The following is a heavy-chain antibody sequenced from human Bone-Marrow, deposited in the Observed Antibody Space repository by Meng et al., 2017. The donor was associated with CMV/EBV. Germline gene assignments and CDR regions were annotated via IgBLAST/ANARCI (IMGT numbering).Heavy chain of an antibody. D-gene: IGHD2-8*01. CDR2: INSEGSDT. CDR3: ARDPCPSGVCYLDS. J-gene: IGHJ4*02. CDR1: GFTFSNYW. V-gene: IGHV3-74*01. Sequence: GGSLRLSCAASGFTFSNYWMHWVRQAPGKGLVWVSRINSEGSDTAYAGSVKGRFTISRDNAKNSLYLQMNRLRAEDTAVYYCARDPCPSGVCYLDSWGQGTLVTVSS.